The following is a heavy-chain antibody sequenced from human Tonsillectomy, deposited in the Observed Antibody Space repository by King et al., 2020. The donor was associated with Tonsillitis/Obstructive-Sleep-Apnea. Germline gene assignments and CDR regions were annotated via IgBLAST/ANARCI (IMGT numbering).Heavy chain of an antibody. V-gene: IGHV4-34*01. CDR1: GGSFIGYY. CDR2: INHSGST. D-gene: IGHD3-3*01. CDR3: ASSHWVVRFWGWATSFDY. Sequence: VQLQQWGAGLLKPSETLSLTCAVYGGSFIGYYWTWIRQPPGKGLEWIGEINHSGSTNYNPSLKSRVSISVDTSKNQFSLKLSSVTAADTAVYYCASSHWVVRFWGWATSFDYWGQGTLVTVSS. J-gene: IGHJ4*02.